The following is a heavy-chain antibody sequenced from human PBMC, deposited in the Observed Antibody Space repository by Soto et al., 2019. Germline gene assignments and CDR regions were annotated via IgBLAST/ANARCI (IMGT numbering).Heavy chain of an antibody. CDR1: GGSISTNSYY. CDR2: FHYTGKT. CDR3: ARRYGYAFDI. V-gene: IGHV4-39*01. J-gene: IGHJ3*02. D-gene: IGHD5-18*01. Sequence: SETLSLTCTVSGGSISTNSYYWGWVRQPPGKGLEWVGSFHYTGKTYYNPSLKSRVTISADTSKDQFSLKLSSVTAAGTAIYYCARRYGYAFDIWGQGTMVTVSS.